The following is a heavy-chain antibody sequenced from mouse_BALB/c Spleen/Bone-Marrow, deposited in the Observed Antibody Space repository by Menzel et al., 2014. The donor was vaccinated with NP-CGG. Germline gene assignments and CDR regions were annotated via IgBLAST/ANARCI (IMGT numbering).Heavy chain of an antibody. Sequence: VQLQQSGAELVRSGFSVKISCKASGYAFSNYWMNWMKQRPGQGLEWIGQIYPGDGDTNYNGEFKGKATLTADKSSNTAYMQLSSLTSEDSAVYFCASRGDYSYSMDYWDQGTSVTVSS. J-gene: IGHJ4*01. CDR1: GYAFSNYW. CDR3: ASRGDYSYSMDY. D-gene: IGHD1-1*01. V-gene: IGHV1-80*01. CDR2: IYPGDGDT.